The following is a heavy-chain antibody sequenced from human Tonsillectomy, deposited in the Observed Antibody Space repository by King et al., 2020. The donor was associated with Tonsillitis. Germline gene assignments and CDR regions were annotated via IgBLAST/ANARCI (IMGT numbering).Heavy chain of an antibody. CDR3: ARDFQLRRRLLTTSAQVAFDI. CDR2: INPNSGDT. V-gene: IGHV1-2*02. Sequence: QLVQSGAEVKKPGASVRVSCKSSRYPFTAYYIHWVRQAPGRGLEWMGWINPNSGDTKSAQKVQGRVTMTTDTSINTAFMDLRSLRSDDTALYFCARDFQLRRRLLTTSAQVAFDIWGQGTMVTVSS. D-gene: IGHD4/OR15-4a*01. CDR1: RYPFTAYY. J-gene: IGHJ3*02.